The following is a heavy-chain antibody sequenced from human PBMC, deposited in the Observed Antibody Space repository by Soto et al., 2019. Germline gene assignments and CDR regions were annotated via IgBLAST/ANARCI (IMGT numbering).Heavy chain of an antibody. J-gene: IGHJ4*02. Sequence: EVQLVESGGGLVQPGGSLRLSCAASGFTFTTYSMNWVRLAPGKGLEWLSYISNTGSTIYYADSVKGRFTISRDNAKNSLYLQMSRLRGQDTAVYYCARGTMTAVSKTDSWGQGALVTVSS. CDR3: ARGTMTAVSKTDS. D-gene: IGHD4-17*01. CDR2: ISNTGSTI. V-gene: IGHV3-48*01. CDR1: GFTFTTYS.